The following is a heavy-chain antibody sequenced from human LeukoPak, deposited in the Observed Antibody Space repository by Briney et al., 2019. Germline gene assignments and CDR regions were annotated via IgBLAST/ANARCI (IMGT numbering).Heavy chain of an antibody. CDR2: ISYDGSNE. CDR3: AGRIDY. CDR1: GFTFSSYA. J-gene: IGHJ4*02. Sequence: GGSLRLSCAASGFTFSSYAMHWVRQAPGKGLEWVAVISYDGSNEYYADSVKGRFTISRDNSKNTLYLQMNSLRAEDTAVYYCAGRIDYWGQGTLVTVSS. V-gene: IGHV3-30-3*01.